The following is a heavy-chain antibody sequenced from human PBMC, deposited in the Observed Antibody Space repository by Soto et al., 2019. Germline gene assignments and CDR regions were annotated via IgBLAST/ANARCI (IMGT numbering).Heavy chain of an antibody. J-gene: IGHJ4*02. CDR3: ARSETGTGLFDY. CDR1: GRTFSSYA. Sequence: QVQLVQSGAEVKKPGSSVKVSCKASGRTFSSYAISWVRQAPGQGLEWMGGIIPIFGTANYAQKFQGRVTIPADESTSTAYMELSSLRSEDTAVYYCARSETGTGLFDYWGQGTLVTVSS. D-gene: IGHD1-7*01. V-gene: IGHV1-69*12. CDR2: IIPIFGTA.